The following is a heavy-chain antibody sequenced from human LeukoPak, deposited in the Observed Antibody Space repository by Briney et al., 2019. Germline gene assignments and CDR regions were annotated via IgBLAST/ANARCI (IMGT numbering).Heavy chain of an antibody. D-gene: IGHD3-9*01. Sequence: ASVKVSCKASGYTFTSYYMHWVRQAPGQGLEWMGIINPSGGSTSYAQKFQGRVTMTRDTSTSTVYMEPSSLRSEDTAVYYCARGGYDILTGYSTVSDYWGHGTLVTVSS. CDR1: GYTFTSYY. CDR3: ARGGYDILTGYSTVSDY. J-gene: IGHJ4*01. V-gene: IGHV1-46*01. CDR2: INPSGGST.